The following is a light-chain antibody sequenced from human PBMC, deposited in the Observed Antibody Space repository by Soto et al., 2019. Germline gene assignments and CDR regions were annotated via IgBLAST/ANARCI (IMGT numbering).Light chain of an antibody. CDR2: DAS. CDR1: QSIASNY. J-gene: IGKJ4*01. CDR3: HQYDSLPLT. V-gene: IGKV3-20*01. Sequence: EIVLTQSPATLSLSPGERATLSCRASQSIASNYLGWYQQKPGQAPRVLIFDASTRATGIPARFSGSGSGSDFTLTISRLEPDDFAVYYCHQYDSLPLTFGGGTKVDIK.